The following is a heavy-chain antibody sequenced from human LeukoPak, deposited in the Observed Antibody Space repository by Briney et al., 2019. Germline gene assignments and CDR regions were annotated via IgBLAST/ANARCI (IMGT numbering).Heavy chain of an antibody. CDR2: ISSNGSSK. CDR3: AREGTTIVVALDY. J-gene: IGHJ4*02. CDR1: GFTFSSHV. V-gene: IGHV3-30-3*01. Sequence: GGSLRLSCAASGFTFSSHVMHWVRQAPGKGLEWVAVISSNGSSKYYADSVKGRFTISRDNSKNTLYLQMKSLRAEDTAVYYCAREGTTIVVALDYWGQGTLVTVSS. D-gene: IGHD3-22*01.